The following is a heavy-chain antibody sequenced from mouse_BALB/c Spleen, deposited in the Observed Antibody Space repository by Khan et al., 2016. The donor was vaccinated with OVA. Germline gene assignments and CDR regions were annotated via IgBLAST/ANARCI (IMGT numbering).Heavy chain of an antibody. V-gene: IGHV3-6*02. CDR1: GYSITSGYY. Sequence: EVKLEVSGPGLVKPSQSLSLTCSVTGYSITSGYYWNWIRQFPGNKLEWMGYISYDGSNNYNPSLKNPISITRDTSKNQFFLKLNSVTTEDTATYYGSSFAYWGQGTLVTVSA. CDR2: ISYDGSN. D-gene: IGHD1-1*01. CDR3: SSFAY. J-gene: IGHJ3*01.